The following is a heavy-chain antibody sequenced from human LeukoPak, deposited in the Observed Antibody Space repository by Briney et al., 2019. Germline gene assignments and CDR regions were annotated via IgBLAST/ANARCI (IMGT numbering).Heavy chain of an antibody. J-gene: IGHJ4*02. V-gene: IGHV3-7*01. CDR1: GFTFSSYW. CDR2: IKQDGSEK. D-gene: IGHD3-3*01. CDR3: AREEAYDFWSGYPDY. Sequence: GGSLRLSCAASGFTFSSYWMSWVRQAPGKGLEWVANIKQDGSEKHYVDSVKGRFTISRDNAKNSLYLQMNSLRAEDTAVYYCAREEAYDFWSGYPDYWGQGTLVTVSS.